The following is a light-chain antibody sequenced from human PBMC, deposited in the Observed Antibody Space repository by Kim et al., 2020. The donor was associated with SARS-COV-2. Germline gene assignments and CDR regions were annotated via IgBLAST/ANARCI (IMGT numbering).Light chain of an antibody. CDR2: YAY. Sequence: APGRTATIACGGNNIGGKSVTWYQQKPGRAPVLVIYYAYSRPSGIPERISASNSGNTATLTISRVEAGDEADYYCQVWDTSTYHVVFGGGTQLTVL. V-gene: IGLV3-21*04. J-gene: IGLJ2*01. CDR1: NIGGKS. CDR3: QVWDTSTYHVV.